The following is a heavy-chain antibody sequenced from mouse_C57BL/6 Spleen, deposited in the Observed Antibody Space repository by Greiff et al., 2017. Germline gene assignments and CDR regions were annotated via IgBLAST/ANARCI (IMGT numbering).Heavy chain of an antibody. Sequence: EVKLMESGPELVKPGASVKMSCKASGYTFTDYNMHWVKQSHGKSLEWIGYLNPNNGGTSYNQKFKGKATLTVNKSSSTAYMELRSLTSEDSAVYYCAMDGYYLYYAMDYWGQGTSVTVSS. V-gene: IGHV1-22*01. CDR3: AMDGYYLYYAMDY. CDR1: GYTFTDYN. J-gene: IGHJ4*01. CDR2: LNPNNGGT. D-gene: IGHD2-3*01.